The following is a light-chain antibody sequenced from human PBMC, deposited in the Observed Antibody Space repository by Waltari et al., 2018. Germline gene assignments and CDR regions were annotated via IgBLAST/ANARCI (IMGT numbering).Light chain of an antibody. V-gene: IGLV1-51*01. CDR1: TSNIGDTY. Sequence: QSVLTQPPSVSAAPGQRITISCSGSTSNIGDTYVSWYQLLPGIAPKLLIYGNNKRPSGIPDRFAGSHSGPSATLNIAGLQTGDEADYYCGTWHSGLWVFGGGTKVTVL. J-gene: IGLJ3*02. CDR3: GTWHSGLWV. CDR2: GNN.